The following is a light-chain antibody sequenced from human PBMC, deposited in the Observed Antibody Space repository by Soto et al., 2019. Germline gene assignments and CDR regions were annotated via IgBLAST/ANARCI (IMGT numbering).Light chain of an antibody. J-gene: IGKJ1*01. Sequence: EIVLTQSPGTLSLSPGERATLSCGASQGVSSTYLAWYQQRPGQAPRLLIYGASGRATGVPDRFSGSGSGTDFTLTISRLEPEDFAVYYCQQYGGSPRTFGQGTKVEIK. V-gene: IGKV3-20*01. CDR1: QGVSSTY. CDR2: GAS. CDR3: QQYGGSPRT.